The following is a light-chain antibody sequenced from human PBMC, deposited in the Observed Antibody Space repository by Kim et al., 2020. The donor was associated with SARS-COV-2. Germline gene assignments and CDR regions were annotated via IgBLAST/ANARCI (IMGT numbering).Light chain of an antibody. V-gene: IGLV2-8*01. CDR2: EVT. CDR3: GSYAGSNNLYV. J-gene: IGLJ1*01. CDR1: ISNVGAYNY. Sequence: QSVAIFCTGSISNVGAYNYVSCSQQLPGKAPTLIIYEVTRRPSGVPHRFSGSTSGNTASLTVSGLQAEDEADYYCGSYAGSNNLYVFGTGTKLTVL.